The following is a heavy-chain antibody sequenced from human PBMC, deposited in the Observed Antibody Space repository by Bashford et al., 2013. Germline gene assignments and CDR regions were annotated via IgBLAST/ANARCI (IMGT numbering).Heavy chain of an antibody. CDR2: IYYTGST. CDR1: GGSISSFL. D-gene: IGHD3-10*01. J-gene: IGHJ4*02. Sequence: SETLSLTCTVSGGSISSFLLELDPAAPRKGLEWIGYIYYTGSTNYNPSLKSRVTISVDTSKNQFSLKLSSVTAADTAVYYCAGGEGSFTPFDYWGQGTLVTVSS. CDR3: AGGEGSFTPFDY. V-gene: IGHV4-59*08.